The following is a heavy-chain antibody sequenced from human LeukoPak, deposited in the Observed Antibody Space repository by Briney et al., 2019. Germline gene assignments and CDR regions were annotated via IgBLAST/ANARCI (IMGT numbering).Heavy chain of an antibody. CDR2: INPNSGGT. D-gene: IGHD2-15*01. CDR3: ARDIADGGIAFDS. J-gene: IGHJ3*02. V-gene: IGHV1-2*02. Sequence: APVKVSCKASGYTFTGYYMHWVRQAPGQGLEWMGWINPNSGGTNYAQKFQGRVTMTRDTSISTAYMELSRLRSDDTAVYYCARDIADGGIAFDSWGQGTMVTVSS. CDR1: GYTFTGYY.